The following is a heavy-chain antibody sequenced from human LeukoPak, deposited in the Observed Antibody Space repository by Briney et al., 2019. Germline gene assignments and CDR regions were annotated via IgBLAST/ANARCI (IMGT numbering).Heavy chain of an antibody. Sequence: SETLSLTCAVSGYSISSGYYWAWIRQPPGKGLEWIGNVFHTGNTYYNPSLKSRLTISVDTSNNQCSLRLSSVTAADTAVYFCARRNSNYLIDTWGQGTLVTVSS. J-gene: IGHJ5*02. D-gene: IGHD4-11*01. CDR3: ARRNSNYLIDT. CDR2: VFHTGNT. CDR1: GYSISSGYY. V-gene: IGHV4-38-2*01.